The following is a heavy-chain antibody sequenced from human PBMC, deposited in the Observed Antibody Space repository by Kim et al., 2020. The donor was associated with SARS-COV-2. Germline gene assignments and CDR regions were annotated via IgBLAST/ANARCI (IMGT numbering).Heavy chain of an antibody. D-gene: IGHD3-22*01. Sequence: ASVKVSCKASGYTFTSYGISWVRQAPGQGLEWMGWISAYNGNTNYAQKLQGRVTMTTDTSTSTAYMELRSLRSDDTAVYYCARDPKPMIVVAKGFAGHSWGQGTLVTVSS. CDR3: ARDPKPMIVVAKGFAGHS. CDR1: GYTFTSYG. CDR2: ISAYNGNT. V-gene: IGHV1-18*04. J-gene: IGHJ4*02.